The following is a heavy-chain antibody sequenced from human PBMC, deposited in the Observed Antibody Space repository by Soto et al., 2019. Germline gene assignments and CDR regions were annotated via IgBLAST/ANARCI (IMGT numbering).Heavy chain of an antibody. D-gene: IGHD3-22*01. CDR2: IYYSGST. J-gene: IGHJ4*02. CDR1: GGSISGSSYY. CDR3: ARSSAVITTLDYFDY. Sequence: PETLSLTCTVSGGSISGSSYYWGWIRQPPGKGLEWIGSIYYSGSTYYNPSLKSRVTISVDTSKNQFSLKLSSVTAADTAVYYCARSSAVITTLDYFDYWGQGTLVTVS. V-gene: IGHV4-39*01.